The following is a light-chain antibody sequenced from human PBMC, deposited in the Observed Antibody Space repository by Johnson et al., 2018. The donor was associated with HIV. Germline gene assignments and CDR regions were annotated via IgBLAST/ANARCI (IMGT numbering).Light chain of an antibody. V-gene: IGLV1-51*01. CDR2: DNN. Sequence: QSVLTQPPSVSAAPGQKVTISCSGSSSNIGNNYVSWYQQIPGTAPKLLIYDNNKRPSGIPDRFSGSKSGTSATLGITGLQTGDEADYYCGTWDSSLSAGEVFGTGTNVTVL. J-gene: IGLJ1*01. CDR1: SSNIGNNY. CDR3: GTWDSSLSAGEV.